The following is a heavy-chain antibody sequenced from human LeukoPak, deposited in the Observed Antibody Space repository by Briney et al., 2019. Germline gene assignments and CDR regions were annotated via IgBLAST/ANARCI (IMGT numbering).Heavy chain of an antibody. V-gene: IGHV1-69*05. CDR3: ARGVDSPGRDGYNYGFRAFDI. CDR2: IIPIFGTA. CDR1: GGTFSSYA. J-gene: IGHJ3*02. Sequence: PVKVSCKASGGTFSSYAISWVRQAPGQGLEWMGRIIPIFGTANYAQKFQGRVTITTDESTSTAYMELSSLRSEDTAVYYCARGVDSPGRDGYNYGFRAFDIWGQGTMVTVSS. D-gene: IGHD5-24*01.